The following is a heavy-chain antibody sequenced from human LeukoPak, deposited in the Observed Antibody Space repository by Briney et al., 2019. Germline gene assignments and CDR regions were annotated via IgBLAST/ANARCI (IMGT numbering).Heavy chain of an antibody. CDR3: TRHLWSGIAAGVNYFDY. CDR1: GFTFSGSA. Sequence: GGSLRLSCAASGFTFSGSAMHWVRQASGKRLEWVGRIRSKANSYATAYAASVKGRFTISRDDSKNTAYLQMNSLKTEDTAVYYCTRHLWSGIAAGVNYFDYWGQGTLVTVSS. D-gene: IGHD6-13*01. CDR2: IRSKANSYAT. V-gene: IGHV3-73*01. J-gene: IGHJ4*02.